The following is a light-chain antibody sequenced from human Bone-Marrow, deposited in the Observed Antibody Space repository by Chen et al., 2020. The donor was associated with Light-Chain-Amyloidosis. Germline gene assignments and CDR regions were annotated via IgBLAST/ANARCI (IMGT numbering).Light chain of an antibody. CDR3: QAWDSSSTRYV. CDR2: FNN. V-gene: IGLV3-21*04. Sequence: SYVLTQPPSVSVAPGKTATITCGGNNIGGNTVHWYQQKPGQAPVLVIYFNNLRPSGIPGRFSGANSGNTATLTISRVEAGDEADYYCQAWDSSSTRYVFGTGTKVTVL. CDR1: NIGGNT. J-gene: IGLJ1*01.